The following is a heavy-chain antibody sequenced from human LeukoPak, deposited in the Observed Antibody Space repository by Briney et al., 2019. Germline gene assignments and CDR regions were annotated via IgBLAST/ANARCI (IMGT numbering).Heavy chain of an antibody. Sequence: SGPTLVIPTQTLTLTCTFSGFSLSTSGVGVGWIRQPPGKALEWLALIYWNDDKRYSPSLKSRLTITKDTSKNQVVLTMINMDPVDTATYYCAHMGIYGDYQGYWGQGTLVTVSS. V-gene: IGHV2-5*01. CDR2: IYWNDDK. D-gene: IGHD4-17*01. CDR3: AHMGIYGDYQGY. J-gene: IGHJ4*02. CDR1: GFSLSTSGVG.